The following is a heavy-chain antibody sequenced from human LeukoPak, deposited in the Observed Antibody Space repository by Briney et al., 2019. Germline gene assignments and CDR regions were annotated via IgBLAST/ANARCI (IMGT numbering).Heavy chain of an antibody. CDR2: ILYSGST. D-gene: IGHD3-22*01. Sequence: SDTLSLTCTVSGGSISSSRHYCGWIRQPPGKGLEWIGNILYSGSTNYNPSLKSRVTISVDTSKNQFSLKLSSVTAADTADYYCVRRVAGSGYRDSWGQGTLVTVSS. V-gene: IGHV4-39*01. CDR1: GGSISSSRHY. CDR3: VRRVAGSGYRDS. J-gene: IGHJ4*02.